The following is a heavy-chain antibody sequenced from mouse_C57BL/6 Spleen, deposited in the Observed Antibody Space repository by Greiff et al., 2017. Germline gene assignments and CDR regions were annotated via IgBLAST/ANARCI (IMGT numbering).Heavy chain of an antibody. CDR1: GYTFTSYG. D-gene: IGHD1-1*01. V-gene: IGHV1-81*01. Sequence: VQLQQSGAELARPGASVKLSCKASGYTFTSYGISWVKQRTGQGLEWIGEIYPRSGNTYYNEKFKGKATLTADKSSSTAYMELRSLTSEDSAVYFCARWITTVVATDSTSWGQGTSLTDSS. CDR3: ARWITTVVATDSTS. CDR2: IYPRSGNT. J-gene: IGHJ2*02.